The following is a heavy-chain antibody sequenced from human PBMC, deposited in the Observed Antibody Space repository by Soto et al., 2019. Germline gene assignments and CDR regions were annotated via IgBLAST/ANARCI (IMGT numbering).Heavy chain of an antibody. CDR2: INPNSGGT. D-gene: IGHD5-12*01. Sequence: ASVKVSCKASGYTFTGYYMHWVRQAPGQGLEWMGWINPNSGGTNYAQKFQGWVTMTRDTSISTAYMELSRLRSDDTAVYYCARDSGYVYYYMDVWGKGTTVTV. V-gene: IGHV1-2*04. CDR3: ARDSGYVYYYMDV. CDR1: GYTFTGYY. J-gene: IGHJ6*03.